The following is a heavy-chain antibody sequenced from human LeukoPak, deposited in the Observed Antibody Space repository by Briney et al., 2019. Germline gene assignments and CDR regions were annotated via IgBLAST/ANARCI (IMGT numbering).Heavy chain of an antibody. V-gene: IGHV3-21*01. CDR1: GFTFSTYT. CDR2: ITSSSSFT. Sequence: GGSLRLSCAASGFTFSTYTMSWVRQAPGKGLDWVASITSSSSFTYYADSVKGRFTISRDNAKNSLYLQMNSLRVEDTAVYYCVRSVGSYYGDLWGQGTLVTVSS. D-gene: IGHD3-22*01. J-gene: IGHJ5*02. CDR3: VRSVGSYYGDL.